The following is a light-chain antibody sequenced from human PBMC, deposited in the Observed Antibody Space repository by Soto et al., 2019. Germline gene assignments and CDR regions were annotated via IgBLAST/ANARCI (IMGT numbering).Light chain of an antibody. CDR2: DVS. CDR1: SSDVGKYNY. Sequence: QSVLTQPASVSGSPGQSITISCTGPSSDVGKYNYVSWYQQHPGKAPKLMIYDVSNRPSGVSNRFSGSKSGNTASLTISGLQAEDEADYYCSSYTSSSTSFGGGTKLTVL. J-gene: IGLJ2*01. CDR3: SSYTSSSTS. V-gene: IGLV2-14*01.